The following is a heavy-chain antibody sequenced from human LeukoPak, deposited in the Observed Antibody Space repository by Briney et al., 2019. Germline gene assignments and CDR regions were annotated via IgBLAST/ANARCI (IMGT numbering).Heavy chain of an antibody. J-gene: IGHJ4*02. D-gene: IGHD3-22*01. V-gene: IGHV1-69*13. CDR1: GGTFSSYA. Sequence: SVKVSCKASGGTFSSYAISWVRQAPGQGLEWMGGIIPIFGTANYAQKFQGRVTITADESTSTAYMELSSLRSEDAAVYYCARVYYYDSSGYYGEIDYWGQGTLVTVSS. CDR2: IIPIFGTA. CDR3: ARVYYYDSSGYYGEIDY.